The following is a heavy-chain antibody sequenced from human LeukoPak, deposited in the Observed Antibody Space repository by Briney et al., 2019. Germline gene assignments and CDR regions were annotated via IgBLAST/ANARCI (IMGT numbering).Heavy chain of an antibody. CDR2: INHSGST. CDR1: GGSFSGYY. V-gene: IGHV4-34*01. CDR3: ASWAYCSGGSCYWVQDY. D-gene: IGHD2-15*01. J-gene: IGHJ4*02. Sequence: TSETLSLTCAVYGGSFSGYYWSWIRQPPGKGLEWIGEINHSGSTNYNPSLKSRVTISVDTSKNQFSLKLSSVTAADTAVYYCASWAYCSGGSCYWVQDYWGQGTLVTVSS.